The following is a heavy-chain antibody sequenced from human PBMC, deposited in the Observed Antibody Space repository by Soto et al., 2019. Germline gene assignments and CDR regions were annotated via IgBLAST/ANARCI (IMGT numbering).Heavy chain of an antibody. CDR2: ITGSGGSL. D-gene: IGHD6-19*01. V-gene: IGHV3-23*01. Sequence: EVQLLESGGGLVQPGGSLRLSCAASGFTFSSYAMSWVRQAPGKGLEWVSGITGSGGSLNYADSVKGRFTISRDNSKNMLYLQMNSLRAEDTAVYYCATWGYSSGWGPIDYWGQGTLVTVSS. CDR3: ATWGYSSGWGPIDY. CDR1: GFTFSSYA. J-gene: IGHJ4*02.